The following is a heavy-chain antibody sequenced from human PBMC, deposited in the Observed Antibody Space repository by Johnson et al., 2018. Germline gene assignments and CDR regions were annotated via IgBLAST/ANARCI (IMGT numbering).Heavy chain of an antibody. CDR2: ISHDGSNT. CDR1: KFAFSSYG. Sequence: QVQLQESGGGVVQPGRSLRLSCAASKFAFSSYGMHWVRQAPGKGLEWVAVISHDGSNTYYDDSVKGRFTISRDNSKNTLYLQMNSLRAEDTAVYYCAVFRYCSSSSCYYYGINVWGQGTTVTVSS. CDR3: AVFRYCSSSSCYYYGINV. D-gene: IGHD2-2*01. J-gene: IGHJ6*02. V-gene: IGHV3-30*03.